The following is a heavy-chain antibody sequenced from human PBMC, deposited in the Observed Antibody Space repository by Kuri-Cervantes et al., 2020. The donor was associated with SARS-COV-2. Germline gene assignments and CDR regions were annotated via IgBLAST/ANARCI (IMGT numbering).Heavy chain of an antibody. CDR2: ISYDGSNK. D-gene: IGHD4-17*01. J-gene: IGHJ3*02. V-gene: IGHV3-30-3*01. CDR1: GFNFSSYA. CDR3: ASFPNDYGDYGDAFDI. Sequence: GESLKIPCAASGFNFSSYAMHWVRQAPGKGLEWVAVISYDGSNKYYADSVKGRFTISRDNSKNTLYLQMNSLRAEDTAVYYCASFPNDYGDYGDAFDIWGQGTMVTVSS.